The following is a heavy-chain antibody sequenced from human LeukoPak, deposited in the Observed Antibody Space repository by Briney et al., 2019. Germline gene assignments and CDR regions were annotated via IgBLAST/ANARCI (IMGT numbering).Heavy chain of an antibody. Sequence: ASVKVSCKASGYTLTSYYLHWVRQAPGQGLEWMAIINPSGDTTSHAQKFQGRVTMTRDTSASTVYMELRSLRSDDTAVYYCARVKALGFDPWGQGTLVTVSS. CDR1: GYTLTSYY. J-gene: IGHJ5*02. CDR2: INPSGDTT. V-gene: IGHV1-46*01. CDR3: ARVKALGFDP.